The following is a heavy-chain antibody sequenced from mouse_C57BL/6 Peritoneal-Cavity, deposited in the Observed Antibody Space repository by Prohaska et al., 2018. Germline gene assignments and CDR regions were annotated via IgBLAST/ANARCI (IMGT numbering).Heavy chain of an antibody. CDR2: IRRGGIT. D-gene: IGHD1-1*01. CDR3: AKESYYGSSPYWYFDV. J-gene: IGHJ1*03. Sequence: GKGLEWLGVIRRGGITDYNAAFMSILSITKDKSKSQVFVKMNRLQADDNAIYYCAKESYYGSSPYWYFDVWGTGTTVTVSS. V-gene: IGHV2-5*01.